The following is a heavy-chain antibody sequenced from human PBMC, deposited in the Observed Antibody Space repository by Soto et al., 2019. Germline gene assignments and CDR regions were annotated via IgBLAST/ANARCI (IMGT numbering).Heavy chain of an antibody. Sequence: QVQLVESGGGVVQPGRSLRLSCAASGFTFSSYAMHWVRQAPGKGLEWVAVISYDGSNKYYADSVKGRFTISRDNSRNTLYLQMNSLRAEDTAVYYCARDRGEDYYDSSGYLDYWGQGTLVTVSS. CDR1: GFTFSSYA. CDR3: ARDRGEDYYDSSGYLDY. V-gene: IGHV3-30-3*01. CDR2: ISYDGSNK. D-gene: IGHD3-22*01. J-gene: IGHJ4*02.